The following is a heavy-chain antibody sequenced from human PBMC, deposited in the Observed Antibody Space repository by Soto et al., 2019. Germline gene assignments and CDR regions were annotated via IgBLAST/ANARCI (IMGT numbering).Heavy chain of an antibody. CDR1: GASMTDYY. V-gene: IGHV4-59*01. J-gene: IGHJ5*02. D-gene: IGHD3-10*01. Sequence: SETLSLTCTVSGASMTDYYGSWIRQSPGKGLEHIGYLHYNGFAEYSPSLRSRVSISVDTSKNQFSLKLSSVISADTAVYYCARGPSGNWFDPWGQGTLVTVSS. CDR3: ARGPSGNWFDP. CDR2: LHYNGFA.